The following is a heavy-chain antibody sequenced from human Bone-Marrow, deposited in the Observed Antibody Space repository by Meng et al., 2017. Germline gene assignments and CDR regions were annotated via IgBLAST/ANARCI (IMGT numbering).Heavy chain of an antibody. D-gene: IGHD4-17*01. CDR3: ASDPDSLDYGDYC. CDR1: GFTFSSYE. V-gene: IGHV3-48*03. Sequence: GESLKISCAASGFTFSSYEMNWVRQAPGKGLEWVSYISSSGSTIYYADSVKGRFTISRDNAKISLYLQMNSLRDEDTAVYYCASDPDSLDYGDYCWGQGTLVTVSS. J-gene: IGHJ4*02. CDR2: ISSSGSTI.